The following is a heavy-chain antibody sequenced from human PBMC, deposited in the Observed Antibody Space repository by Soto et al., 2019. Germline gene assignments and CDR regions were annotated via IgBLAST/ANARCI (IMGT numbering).Heavy chain of an antibody. D-gene: IGHD1-1*01. Sequence: EVQLVESGGGSAQPGGSLRLSCAASGFSFSSSTMNWVRQAPGKGLEWVSYISSGSTTTYYAESVKGRFTISRDNGKNSLYLQMNSLRDEDTAVYYCARVRRNDASDYYGMDVWGQGTTVTVSS. J-gene: IGHJ6*02. CDR2: ISSGSTTT. V-gene: IGHV3-48*02. CDR1: GFSFSSST. CDR3: ARVRRNDASDYYGMDV.